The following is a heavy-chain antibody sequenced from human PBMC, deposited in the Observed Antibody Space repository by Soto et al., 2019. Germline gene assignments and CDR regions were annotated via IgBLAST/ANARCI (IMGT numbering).Heavy chain of an antibody. CDR1: GFSLSISQMG. CDR3: ARRVGANPNYYYGMDV. D-gene: IGHD1-26*01. J-gene: IGHJ6*02. Sequence: SGPTLVNPTQTLTLTCTFSGFSLSISQMGVVWIRQPPGKTLEWLALIYWNDDKRYSPSLKSRLTITKDTSKNQVVLTMTNMDPVDTATYYCARRVGANPNYYYGMDVWGQGTTVTVSS. V-gene: IGHV2-5*01. CDR2: IYWNDDK.